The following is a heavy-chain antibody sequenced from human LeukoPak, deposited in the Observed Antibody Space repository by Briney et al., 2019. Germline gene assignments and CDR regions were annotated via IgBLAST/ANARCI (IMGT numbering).Heavy chain of an antibody. J-gene: IGHJ4*02. V-gene: IGHV4-39*07. D-gene: IGHD5-24*01. Sequence: SETLSLTCTVSGGSISSSSYYWGWIRQPPGKGLEWIGSIYYSGSTYYNPSLKSRVTISVDTYKNQFSLKLSSVTAADTAVYYCARRRWLQSPHFDYWGQGTLVTVSS. CDR2: IYYSGST. CDR3: ARRRWLQSPHFDY. CDR1: GGSISSSSYY.